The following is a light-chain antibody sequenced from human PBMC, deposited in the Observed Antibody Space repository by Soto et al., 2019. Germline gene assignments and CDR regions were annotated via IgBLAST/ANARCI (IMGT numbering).Light chain of an antibody. V-gene: IGLV2-14*01. CDR1: SSDVGGYNY. J-gene: IGLJ1*01. CDR3: SSYTSSSTRCV. CDR2: DVS. Sequence: QSALTQPASMSGSPGQSITISCTGTSSDVGGYNYVSWYQQHPGKAPKLMIYDVSNRPSGVSNRFSGSKSGNTASLTISGLQAEDEADYYCSSYTSSSTRCVFGTGTKVTVL.